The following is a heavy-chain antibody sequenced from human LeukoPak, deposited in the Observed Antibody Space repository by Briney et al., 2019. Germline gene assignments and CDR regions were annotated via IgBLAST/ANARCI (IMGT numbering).Heavy chain of an antibody. CDR2: IGTAGVT. CDR1: GFTFSSYD. V-gene: IGHV3-13*01. J-gene: IGHJ6*02. Sequence: GGSLRLSCAASGFTFSSYDMHTVRHATGKSLEWVSAIGTAGVTNYPGSVKGRFTISRENAKNSLYLQMNSLRAGDTAVYYCARVLRYFDWSGYYYYYGMDVWGQGTTVTVSS. CDR3: ARVLRYFDWSGYYYYYGMDV. D-gene: IGHD3-9*01.